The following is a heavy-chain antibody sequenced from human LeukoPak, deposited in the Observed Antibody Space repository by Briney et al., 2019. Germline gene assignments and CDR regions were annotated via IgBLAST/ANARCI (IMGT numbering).Heavy chain of an antibody. V-gene: IGHV4-59*13. CDR1: GGSISNYY. CDR2: IYYSGST. D-gene: IGHD1-26*01. CDR3: ARGRSGSYHSPFDY. J-gene: IGHJ4*02. Sequence: SETLSLTCTVSGGSISNYYWSWIRQPPGKGLEWIGYIYYSGSTNYNPSLESRVTISVDTSKNQFFLKLDSVTAADTAVYYCARGRSGSYHSPFDYWGQGTLVTVSS.